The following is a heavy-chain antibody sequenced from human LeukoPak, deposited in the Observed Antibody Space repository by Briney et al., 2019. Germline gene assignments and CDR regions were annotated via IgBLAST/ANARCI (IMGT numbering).Heavy chain of an antibody. Sequence: SETLSLTCTVSGGAITGYYWSWIRQPPGRGLEWIGYIYYSGSTNYNPSLKSRVTMSVDTSKKQFSLKLSSVTAADTAVYYCARGRPPHDYGTLFDYWGQGTLVTVSS. CDR2: IYYSGST. CDR3: ARGRPPHDYGTLFDY. J-gene: IGHJ4*02. V-gene: IGHV4-59*01. D-gene: IGHD4-17*01. CDR1: GGAITGYY.